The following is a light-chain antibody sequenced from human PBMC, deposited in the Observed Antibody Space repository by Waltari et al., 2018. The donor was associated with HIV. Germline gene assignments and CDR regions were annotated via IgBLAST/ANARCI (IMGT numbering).Light chain of an antibody. V-gene: IGLV2-11*01. CDR3: SSFGGTYTYV. Sequence: QSALTQSRSVSGSPGQSVTISCTGTSSDVGGYNYVSWYQQHPGTAPKLMIYDVYKRPSCVPDRFSGSKSGTTASLTISGLQSEDEADYYCSSFGGTYTYVFGSGTKVTVL. J-gene: IGLJ1*01. CDR2: DVY. CDR1: SSDVGGYNY.